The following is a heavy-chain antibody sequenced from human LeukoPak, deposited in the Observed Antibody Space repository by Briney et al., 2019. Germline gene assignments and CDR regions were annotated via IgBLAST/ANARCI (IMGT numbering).Heavy chain of an antibody. J-gene: IGHJ4*02. CDR3: ARSVYDYVWGSYRQGYFDY. CDR1: GYTFTGYY. D-gene: IGHD3-16*02. V-gene: IGHV1-18*04. Sequence: ASVKVSCKASGYTFTGYYMHWVRQAPGQGLEWMGWISAYNGNTNYAQKLQGRVTMTTDTSTSTAYMELRSLRSDDTAVYYCARSVYDYVWGSYRQGYFDYWGQGTLVTVSS. CDR2: ISAYNGNT.